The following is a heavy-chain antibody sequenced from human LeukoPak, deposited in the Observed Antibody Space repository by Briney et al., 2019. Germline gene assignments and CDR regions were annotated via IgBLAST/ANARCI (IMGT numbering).Heavy chain of an antibody. J-gene: IGHJ4*02. V-gene: IGHV4-34*01. Sequence: PSETLSLTCAVYGESFSYHYWSWIRQPPGKGLEWIGEINHSGSTNYNPSLKSRVTISLDTSKNQFSLKLTSVTAADTAVYYCARGLRRGTIVLDYWGQGTLVTVSS. CDR3: ARGLRRGTIVLDY. CDR2: INHSGST. D-gene: IGHD3-16*01. CDR1: GESFSYHY.